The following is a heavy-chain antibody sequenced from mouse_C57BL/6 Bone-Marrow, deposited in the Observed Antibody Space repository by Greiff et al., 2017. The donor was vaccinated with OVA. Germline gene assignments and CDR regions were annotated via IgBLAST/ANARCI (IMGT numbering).Heavy chain of an antibody. CDR1: GYSFTGYY. V-gene: IGHV1-43*01. D-gene: IGHD1-1*01. J-gene: IGHJ2*01. CDR2: INPSTGGT. CDR3: ARSGKLLLRDY. Sequence: DVKLVESGPELVKPGASVKISCKASGYSFTGYYMHWVKQSSEKSLEWIGEINPSTGGTSYNQKFKGKATLTVDKSSSTAYMQLKSLTSEDSAVYYCARSGKLLLRDYWGKGTTLTVSS.